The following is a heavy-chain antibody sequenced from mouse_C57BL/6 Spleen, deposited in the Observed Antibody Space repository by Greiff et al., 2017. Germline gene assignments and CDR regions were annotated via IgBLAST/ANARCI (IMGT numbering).Heavy chain of an antibody. CDR1: GYTFTSYW. V-gene: IGHV1-64*01. D-gene: IGHD2-1*01. J-gene: IGHJ2*01. Sequence: QVQLQQPGAELVKPGASVKFSCKASGYTFTSYWMHWVKQRPGQGLAWIGMIYPKSGSTNYNEKFKSKATLTADTSSSTAYMQLSSLTSEDSAFYYCARPGEIYDGNYVDYWGQGTTLTVSS. CDR3: ARPGEIYDGNYVDY. CDR2: IYPKSGST.